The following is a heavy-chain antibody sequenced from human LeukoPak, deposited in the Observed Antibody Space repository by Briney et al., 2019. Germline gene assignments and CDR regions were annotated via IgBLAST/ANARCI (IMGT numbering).Heavy chain of an antibody. D-gene: IGHD6-13*01. CDR3: ARDHSSWEVPSDY. V-gene: IGHV3-21*01. CDR2: ISSSSSYI. J-gene: IGHJ4*02. CDR1: GFTFSSYS. Sequence: PGGSLRLSCAASGFTFSSYSMDWVRQAPGKGLEWVSSISSSSSYIYYADSVKGRFTISRDNAKNSLYLQMNSLRAEDTAVYYCARDHSSWEVPSDYWGQGTLVTVSS.